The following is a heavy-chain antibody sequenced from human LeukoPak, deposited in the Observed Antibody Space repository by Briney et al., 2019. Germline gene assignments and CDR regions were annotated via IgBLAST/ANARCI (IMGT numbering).Heavy chain of an antibody. V-gene: IGHV1-2*06. CDR3: ARVGFTTSWSNFDY. CDR2: INPNGGDT. J-gene: IGHJ4*02. D-gene: IGHD2-2*01. Sequence: AASVKVPCKASGYTFAAYFIHWVRQAPGQGLQWMGRINPNGGDTNYAQKFQGRVTMTGDTSSSTAYMELSSLRPDDTSMYFCARVGFTTSWSNFDYWGQGTLVTVSS. CDR1: GYTFAAYF.